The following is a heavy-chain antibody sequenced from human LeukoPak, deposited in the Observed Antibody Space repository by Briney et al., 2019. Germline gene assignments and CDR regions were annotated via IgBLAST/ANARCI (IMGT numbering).Heavy chain of an antibody. CDR2: INHSGST. J-gene: IGHJ4*02. CDR3: ARANYGGNSSFDY. D-gene: IGHD4-23*01. CDR1: GFTFTNAW. Sequence: GSLRLSCKASGFTFTNAWMNWVRQAPGKGLEWIGEINHSGSTNYNPSLKSRVTISVDTSNNQFSLKLSSVTAADTAVYYCARANYGGNSSFDYWGQGTLVTVSS. V-gene: IGHV4-34*01.